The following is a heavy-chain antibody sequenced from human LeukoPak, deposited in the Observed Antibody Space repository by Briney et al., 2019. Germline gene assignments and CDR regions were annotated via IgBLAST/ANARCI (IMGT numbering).Heavy chain of an antibody. CDR2: INPSGGST. J-gene: IGHJ4*02. V-gene: IGHV1-46*01. Sequence: GASVKVSCKASGYTFTSYYMHWVRQAPGQGLEWMGIINPSGGSTSYAQKFQGRVTMTRDTSTSTVYMELSRLRSDDTAVYYCAREILYSGYDMGMGYWGQGTLVTVSS. CDR3: AREILYSGYDMGMGY. CDR1: GYTFTSYY. D-gene: IGHD5-12*01.